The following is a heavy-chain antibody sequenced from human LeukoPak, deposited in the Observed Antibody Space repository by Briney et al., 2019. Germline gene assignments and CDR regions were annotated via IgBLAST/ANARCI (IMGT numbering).Heavy chain of an antibody. CDR3: ARDQGYGYYYYYGMDV. D-gene: IGHD5-12*01. CDR1: GFTFSSYG. J-gene: IGHJ6*02. V-gene: IGHV3-33*01. Sequence: GGSLRLSCAASGFTFSSYGMHWVRQAPGKGLEWVAVIWYDESNKYYADSVKGRFTISRDNSKNTLYLQMNSLRAEDTAVYYCARDQGYGYYYYYGMDVWGQGTTVTVSS. CDR2: IWYDESNK.